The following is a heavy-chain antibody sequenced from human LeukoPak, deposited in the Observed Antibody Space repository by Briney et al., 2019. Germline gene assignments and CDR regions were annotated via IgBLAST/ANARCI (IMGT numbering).Heavy chain of an antibody. CDR1: GSTFSSYW. CDR3: ARDLSGITISRYFDY. Sequence: GGSLRLSCAASGSTFSSYWMHWVRQAPGKGLEWVSSISSSSSYIYYADSMKGRFTISRDNAQNSLYLQMNSLRAEDTAVYYCARDLSGITISRYFDYWGQGTLVTVSS. CDR2: ISSSSSYI. D-gene: IGHD3-9*01. J-gene: IGHJ4*02. V-gene: IGHV3-21*01.